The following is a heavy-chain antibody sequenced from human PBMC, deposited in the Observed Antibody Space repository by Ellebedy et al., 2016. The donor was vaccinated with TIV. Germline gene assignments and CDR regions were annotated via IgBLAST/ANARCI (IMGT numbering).Heavy chain of an antibody. Sequence: GESLKISCATSGFSVSGMHWVRQAPGQGLEWVAFVRSDETTKYYIDSVQGRFTISRDSSKNTLDLQMNSLRAEDTGIYYCVKGAYPVPTVIAVWGQGTMVTVSS. V-gene: IGHV3-30*02. J-gene: IGHJ6*02. CDR1: GFSVSG. CDR3: VKGAYPVPTVIAV. D-gene: IGHD3-16*01. CDR2: VRSDETTK.